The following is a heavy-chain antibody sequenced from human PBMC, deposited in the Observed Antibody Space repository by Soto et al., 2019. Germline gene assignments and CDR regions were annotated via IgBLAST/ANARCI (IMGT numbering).Heavy chain of an antibody. D-gene: IGHD3-22*01. Sequence: GGSLRLSCAASGFTFSSYGMHWVRQAPGKGLEWVAVIWYDGSNKYYADSVKGRFTISRDNSKNTLYLQMNSLRAEDTAVYYCARAGYYYDSSGYSSIFDYWGQGTLVTVSS. CDR3: ARAGYYYDSSGYSSIFDY. V-gene: IGHV3-33*01. CDR2: IWYDGSNK. J-gene: IGHJ4*02. CDR1: GFTFSSYG.